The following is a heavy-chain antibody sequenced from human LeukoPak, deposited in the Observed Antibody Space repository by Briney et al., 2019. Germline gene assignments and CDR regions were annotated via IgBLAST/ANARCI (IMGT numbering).Heavy chain of an antibody. CDR3: ARVGGGYYFDY. V-gene: IGHV3-53*01. CDR2: IYSGGST. Sequence: GGSLRPSCAASGFTVSSNYMSWVRQAPGKGLEWVSVIYSGGSTYYADSVKGRFTISRDNSKNTLYLQMNSLRAEDTAVYYCARVGGGYYFDYWGQGTLVTVSS. J-gene: IGHJ4*02. D-gene: IGHD3-10*01. CDR1: GFTVSSNY.